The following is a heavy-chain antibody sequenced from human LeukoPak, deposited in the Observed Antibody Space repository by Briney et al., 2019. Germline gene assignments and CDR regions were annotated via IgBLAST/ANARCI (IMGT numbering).Heavy chain of an antibody. CDR1: GYTFTGYF. V-gene: IGHV1-2*02. Sequence: VASVKVSCKASGYTFTGYFIHWMRQAPGQGLEWMGWIDPNTGGTKFAQTFQGRVTMTSDTSITTAYMDLSSLTSDDTAVYYCVRNNVGPHTGLGYWGQGSLVTVSS. D-gene: IGHD2-21*01. CDR2: IDPNTGGT. CDR3: VRNNVGPHTGLGY. J-gene: IGHJ4*02.